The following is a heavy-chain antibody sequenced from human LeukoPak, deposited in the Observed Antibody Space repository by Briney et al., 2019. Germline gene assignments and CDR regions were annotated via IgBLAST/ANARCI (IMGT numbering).Heavy chain of an antibody. V-gene: IGHV3-11*04. CDR2: ISSSGSTI. D-gene: IGHD6-6*01. CDR3: AREYSSPSGRAFDI. CDR1: GFTFSDYY. J-gene: IGHJ3*02. Sequence: GGSLRLSCAASGFTFSDYYMSWIRQAPGKGLEWVSYISSSGSTIYYADSVKGRFTISRDNAKNSLYLQMNSLRDEDTAVYYCAREYSSPSGRAFDIWGQGTMVTVSS.